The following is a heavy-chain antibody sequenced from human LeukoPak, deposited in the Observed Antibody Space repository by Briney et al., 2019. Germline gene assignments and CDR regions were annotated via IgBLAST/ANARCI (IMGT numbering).Heavy chain of an antibody. D-gene: IGHD3-22*01. Sequence: GGSLRLSCAASGFTFSSYSMNWVRQAPGKGLEWVSSISSSSSYIYYADSVKGRFTISRDNAKNSLYLQMNSLRAEDTAVYYCARGYYYDSSGYYKMNAFDIWGQGTMVTVSS. V-gene: IGHV3-21*01. CDR2: ISSSSSYI. J-gene: IGHJ3*02. CDR1: GFTFSSYS. CDR3: ARGYYYDSSGYYKMNAFDI.